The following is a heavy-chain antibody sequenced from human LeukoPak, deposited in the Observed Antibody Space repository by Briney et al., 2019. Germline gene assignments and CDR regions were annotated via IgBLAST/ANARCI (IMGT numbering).Heavy chain of an antibody. CDR1: GYTFTSHD. V-gene: IGHV1-8*01. CDR2: MNPNSGDT. D-gene: IGHD6-13*01. CDR3: ARQQLVPYNWFDP. Sequence: ASVKVSCKASGYTFTSHDINWVRQATGQGLECMGWMNPNSGDTGYAQKFQGRVTVTRNTSISTAYMELSSLRSEDTAVYYCARQQLVPYNWFDPWGQGTLVTVSS. J-gene: IGHJ5*02.